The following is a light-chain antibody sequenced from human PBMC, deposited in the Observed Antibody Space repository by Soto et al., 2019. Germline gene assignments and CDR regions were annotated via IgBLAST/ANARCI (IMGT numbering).Light chain of an antibody. Sequence: DIVMTQSPDSLAVSLGERATINCKSSQSVLYSSNNKNYLAWYQQKPGQPPKLLIYWASTRESGVPDRFSGSGSGRAFTLTICILQAEDAAVYYCQQYSSNPPAFGGGTKVEIK. CDR1: QSVLYSSNNKNY. CDR2: WAS. CDR3: QQYSSNPPA. V-gene: IGKV4-1*01. J-gene: IGKJ4*01.